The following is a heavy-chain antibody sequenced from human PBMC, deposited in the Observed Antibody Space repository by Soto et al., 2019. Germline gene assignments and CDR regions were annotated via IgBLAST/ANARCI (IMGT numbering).Heavy chain of an antibody. V-gene: IGHV3-9*01. CDR2: INWNGGYI. CDR3: TKPGLTGSYYFDY. Sequence: GGSLRLSCVASGFTFDDYAMHWVRQAPGRGLEWVSCINWNGGYIVYADSVKGRFTISRDNAKNSLYLQMNSLTTEDTALYYCTKPGLTGSYYFDYWGLGTQVTVSS. J-gene: IGHJ4*02. CDR1: GFTFDDYA. D-gene: IGHD2-21*02.